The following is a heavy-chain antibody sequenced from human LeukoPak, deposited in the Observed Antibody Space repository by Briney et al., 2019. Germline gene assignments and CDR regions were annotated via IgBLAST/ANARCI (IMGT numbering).Heavy chain of an antibody. Sequence: SETLSLTCAVSGGSISSGGYSWSWLRQPPGKGLEWIGYIYHSGSTYYNPSLKSRVTISVDGSKNQFSLKLSSVTAADTAVYYCARVAGSYYDFWSGYPDYWGQGTLVTVSS. CDR3: ARVAGSYYDFWSGYPDY. CDR2: IYHSGST. J-gene: IGHJ4*02. V-gene: IGHV4-30-2*01. D-gene: IGHD3-3*01. CDR1: GGSISSGGYS.